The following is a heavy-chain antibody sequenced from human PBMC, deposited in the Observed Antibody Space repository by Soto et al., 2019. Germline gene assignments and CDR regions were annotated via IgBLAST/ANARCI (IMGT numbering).Heavy chain of an antibody. D-gene: IGHD6-13*01. CDR3: ARDYGSSYSPRYNGMDV. CDR2: IKQDGSEK. V-gene: IGHV3-7*05. Sequence: EVQLVESGGGLVQPGGSLRLSCAASGFTLSSYWMSWVRQAPGKGLEWVANIKQDGSEKYYVDSVKGRFTISRDNAKNSLYLQMNSLRAEDTALYYCARDYGSSYSPRYNGMDVWGQGTTVTVSS. J-gene: IGHJ6*02. CDR1: GFTLSSYW.